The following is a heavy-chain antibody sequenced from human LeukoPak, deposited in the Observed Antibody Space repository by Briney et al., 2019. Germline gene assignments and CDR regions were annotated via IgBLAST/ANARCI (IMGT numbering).Heavy chain of an antibody. CDR2: IYYSGIT. CDR3: ARRMESADY. V-gene: IGHV4-59*05. CDR1: GGSISSYY. J-gene: IGHJ4*02. Sequence: SETLSLTCTVSGGSISSYYWSWIRQPPGKGLEWIGSIYYSGITYYNPSLKSRVTMSVDTSKNQFSLRLSSVTATDTAVYYCARRMESADYWGQGTLVTVSS. D-gene: IGHD1-1*01.